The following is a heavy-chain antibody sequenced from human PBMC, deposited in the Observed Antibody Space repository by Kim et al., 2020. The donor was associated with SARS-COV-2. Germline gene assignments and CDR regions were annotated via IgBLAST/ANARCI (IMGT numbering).Heavy chain of an antibody. CDR3: AREMDYYGSGRFDY. CDR2: IYYSGST. J-gene: IGHJ4*02. Sequence: SETLSLTCTVSGGSISSSSYYWGWIRQPPGKGLEWIGSIYYSGSTYYNPSLKSRVTISVDTSKNQFSLKLSSVTAADTAMYYCAREMDYYGSGRFDYWGQGTLVTVSS. D-gene: IGHD3-10*01. CDR1: GGSISSSSYY. V-gene: IGHV4-39*02.